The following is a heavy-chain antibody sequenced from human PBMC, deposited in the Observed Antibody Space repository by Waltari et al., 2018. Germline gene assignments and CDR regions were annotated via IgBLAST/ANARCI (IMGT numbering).Heavy chain of an antibody. Sequence: EVQLVESGGGLVRPGGSLRLSCAASGLIVSNSCLGWVRQAPGRGLEGVTDIRHIGSEKYYVESVKGRFTISRDNAENTLYLQMNSLRAEDTAVYYCAKDLGIGGGTTEFDHWGQGTLVTVSS. CDR1: GLIVSNSC. J-gene: IGHJ4*02. CDR3: AKDLGIGGGTTEFDH. V-gene: IGHV3-7*01. CDR2: IRHIGSEK. D-gene: IGHD1-1*01.